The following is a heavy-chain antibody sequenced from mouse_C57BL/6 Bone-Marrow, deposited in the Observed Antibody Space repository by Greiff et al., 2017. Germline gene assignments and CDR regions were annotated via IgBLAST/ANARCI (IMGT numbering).Heavy chain of an antibody. Sequence: VQLQQSGAELVKPGASVKLSCKASGYTFTEYTIHWVKQRSGQGLEWIGWFYPGSGSIKYNEKFKGKATLTADKSSSTVYMELSILTSEDSAVYFCVRHEEVYYYDGYWYFDVWGTGTTVTVSS. D-gene: IGHD1-1*01. CDR1: GYTFTEYT. V-gene: IGHV1-62-2*01. J-gene: IGHJ1*03. CDR3: VRHEEVYYYDGYWYFDV. CDR2: FYPGSGSI.